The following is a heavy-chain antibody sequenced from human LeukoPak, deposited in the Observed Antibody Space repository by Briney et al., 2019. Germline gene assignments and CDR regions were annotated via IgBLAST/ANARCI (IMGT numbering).Heavy chain of an antibody. CDR3: ARVAEAAAFDY. CDR1: GFSFSNYE. D-gene: IGHD6-13*01. CDR2: ISTSGTTI. J-gene: IGHJ4*02. V-gene: IGHV3-48*03. Sequence: GGSLRLSCAAAGFSFSNYEMNWVRQAPGKGLEWVSYISTSGTTIFYADSVKGRITISRDNAKNSLYLQMNSLRAEDTAVYYCARVAEAAAFDYWGQGTLVTVSS.